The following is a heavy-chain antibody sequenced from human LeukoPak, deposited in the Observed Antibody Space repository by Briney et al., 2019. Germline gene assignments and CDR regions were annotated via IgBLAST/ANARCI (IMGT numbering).Heavy chain of an antibody. Sequence: GGSLRLSCVASGFTFSDAWMSWVRQGPGKGLEWVGRIKSGAIHYAAPVKGRFTISRDDSKDTLYLQMNSLNTEDTAVYYCATDYSDYDSYYFDYWGQGTLVTVSS. V-gene: IGHV3-15*01. CDR1: GFTFSDAW. CDR2: IKSGAI. CDR3: ATDYSDYDSYYFDY. J-gene: IGHJ4*02. D-gene: IGHD5-12*01.